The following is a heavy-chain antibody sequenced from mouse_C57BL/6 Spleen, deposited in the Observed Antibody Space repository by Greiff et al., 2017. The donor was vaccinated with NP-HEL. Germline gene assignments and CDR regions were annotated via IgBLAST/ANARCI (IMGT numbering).Heavy chain of an antibody. J-gene: IGHJ3*01. CDR2: INPYNGGT. CDR3: ARDSPAGTVAY. D-gene: IGHD4-1*01. Sequence: LVKPGASVKMSCKASGYTFTDYYMNWVKQSHGKSLEWIGVINPYNGGTSYNQKFKGKATLTVDKSSSTAYMELNSLTSEDSAVYYCARDSPAGTVAYWGQGTLVTVSA. CDR1: GYTFTDYY. V-gene: IGHV1-19*01.